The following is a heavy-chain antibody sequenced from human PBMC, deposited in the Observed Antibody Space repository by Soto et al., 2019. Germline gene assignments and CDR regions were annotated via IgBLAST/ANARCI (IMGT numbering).Heavy chain of an antibody. Sequence: GGSLRLSCAGSGFTFSNYAMSWVRQAPGKGLEWVSSITGSGGGTYYADSVKGRFTISRDNSKNTLYLQMNSLRAEDTAVYYCAKDWDIAVAGSDYWGQGTAVTVSS. V-gene: IGHV3-23*01. CDR1: GFTFSNYA. D-gene: IGHD6-19*01. CDR2: ITGSGGGT. J-gene: IGHJ4*02. CDR3: AKDWDIAVAGSDY.